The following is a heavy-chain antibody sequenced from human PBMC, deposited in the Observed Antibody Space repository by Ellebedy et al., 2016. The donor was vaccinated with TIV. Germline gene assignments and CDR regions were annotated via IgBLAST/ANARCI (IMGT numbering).Heavy chain of an antibody. CDR3: ARGRTAMVTNPKYFDY. Sequence: SETLSLTXAVYGGSFSDYYWSWVRQPPGKGLEWIGEVNHGGSTNYNPSLKSRVTTSVDTSKNQFSLKLSSVTAADTAVYYCARGRTAMVTNPKYFDYWGQGTLLTVSS. CDR2: VNHGGST. J-gene: IGHJ4*02. V-gene: IGHV4-34*01. D-gene: IGHD5-18*01. CDR1: GGSFSDYY.